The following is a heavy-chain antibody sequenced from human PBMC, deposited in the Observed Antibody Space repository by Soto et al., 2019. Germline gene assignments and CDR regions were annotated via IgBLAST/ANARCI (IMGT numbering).Heavy chain of an antibody. CDR1: GFTFSSYS. Sequence: GGSLRLSCAASGFTFSSYSMNWVRQAPGKGLEWVSSISISSSYIYYADSVKGRFTISRDNAKNSLYLQMNSLRAEDTAVYYCARDREREQQLVHSYYYYYGMDVWGQGTTVTVSS. CDR2: ISISSSYI. CDR3: ARDREREQQLVHSYYYYYGMDV. D-gene: IGHD6-13*01. V-gene: IGHV3-21*01. J-gene: IGHJ6*02.